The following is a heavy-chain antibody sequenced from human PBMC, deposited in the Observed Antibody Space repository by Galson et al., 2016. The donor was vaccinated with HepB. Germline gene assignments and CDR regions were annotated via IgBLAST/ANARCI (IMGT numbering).Heavy chain of an antibody. CDR1: GFTFSIYD. Sequence: SLRLSCAASGFTFSIYDMHWVRQAPGKGLEWVAIIWYDGSNKYYGDSVKGRFTISRDNSKNTLYLQMNTLRPEDTAVYYCARRSRYNSTLYFNYWGQGTLVTVSS. CDR3: ARRSRYNSTLYFNY. CDR2: IWYDGSNK. V-gene: IGHV3-33*01. J-gene: IGHJ4*02. D-gene: IGHD6-13*01.